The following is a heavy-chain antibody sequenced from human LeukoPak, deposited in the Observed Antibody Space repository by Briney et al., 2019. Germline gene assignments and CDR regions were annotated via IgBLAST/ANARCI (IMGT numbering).Heavy chain of an antibody. CDR3: ARVRDGSYFDY. D-gene: IGHD5-24*01. V-gene: IGHV4-39*07. CDR1: SGSISTSNYY. CDR2: IFYSGST. Sequence: SETLSLTCTVSSGSISTSNYYWGWVRQPPGKALEWIGNIFYSGSTYYSPSLKSRVTISLDTSRNQFSLKLNSVTAADTAVYYCARVRDGSYFDYWGQGTLVTVSS. J-gene: IGHJ4*02.